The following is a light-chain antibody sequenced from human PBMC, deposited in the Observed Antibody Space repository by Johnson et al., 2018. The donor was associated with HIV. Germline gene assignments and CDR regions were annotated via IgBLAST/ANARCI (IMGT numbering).Light chain of an antibody. Sequence: QAVLTQPPSVSAAPGQKVTISCSGSSSNIGNNYVSWYQQLPGTATKLLIYENNKRPSGIPDRFSGSKSGTSATLGIIGLQTGDEADYYCGTWDSSLSAGVFGTGTKVTVL. V-gene: IGLV1-51*02. CDR2: ENN. CDR3: GTWDSSLSAGV. J-gene: IGLJ1*01. CDR1: SSNIGNNY.